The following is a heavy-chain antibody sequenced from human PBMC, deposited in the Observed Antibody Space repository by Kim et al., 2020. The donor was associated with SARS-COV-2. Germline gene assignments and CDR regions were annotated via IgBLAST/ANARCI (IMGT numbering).Heavy chain of an antibody. CDR1: GFTFSSYG. CDR2: IWYDGSNK. V-gene: IGHV3-33*01. Sequence: GSLRLSCAASGFTFSSYGMHWVRQAPGKGLEWVTVIWYDGSNKYYADSVKGRFTVSRDNSKNTLYLQMNSLRAEDTAVYYCARVDFWSGYYNPLDYYYMDVWGKGTTVTVSS. D-gene: IGHD3-3*01. J-gene: IGHJ6*03. CDR3: ARVDFWSGYYNPLDYYYMDV.